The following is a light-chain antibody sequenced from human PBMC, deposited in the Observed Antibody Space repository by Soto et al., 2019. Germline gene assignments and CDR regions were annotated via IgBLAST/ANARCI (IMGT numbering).Light chain of an antibody. J-gene: IGKJ1*01. V-gene: IGKV4-1*01. CDR2: WAS. Sequence: DIVMTQSPDSLAVSLGERATINCKSSQSLLANCNNKNCLAWYQHKPGQPPKMLILWASTRESGVPDRFSGSGSGTDFTLTISSLQAEDAAVYYCQQYDKWPRTFGQGTKVEIK. CDR3: QQYDKWPRT. CDR1: QSLLANCNNKNC.